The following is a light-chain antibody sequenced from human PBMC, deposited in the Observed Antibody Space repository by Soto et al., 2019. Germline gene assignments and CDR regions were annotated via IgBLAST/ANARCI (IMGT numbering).Light chain of an antibody. V-gene: IGKV1-8*01. Sequence: AIRMTQSPSSFSAATGDTVTITCRASQGSSSHLAWYQQKPGKAPKLLIFDASTLQSGVPSRFTGSGSGADFTLTITCLQSEDFATYYCQQYYTYPLTFGGGTKVEIK. CDR2: DAS. CDR1: QGSSSH. CDR3: QQYYTYPLT. J-gene: IGKJ4*01.